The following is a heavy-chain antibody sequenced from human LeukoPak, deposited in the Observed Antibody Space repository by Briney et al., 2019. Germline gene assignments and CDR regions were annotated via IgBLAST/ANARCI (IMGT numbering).Heavy chain of an antibody. D-gene: IGHD2-21*02. J-gene: IGHJ4*02. V-gene: IGHV3-30-3*01. CDR1: GFTFSSYA. CDR3: ARGSPAGLPKDPSFDY. CDR2: ISYDGSNK. Sequence: PGRSLRLSCAASGFTFSSYAMHWVRQAPGKGLEWVAVISYDGSNKYCADSVKGRFTISRDNSKNTLYLQMNSLRAEDTAVYYCARGSPAGLPKDPSFDYWGQGTLVTVSS.